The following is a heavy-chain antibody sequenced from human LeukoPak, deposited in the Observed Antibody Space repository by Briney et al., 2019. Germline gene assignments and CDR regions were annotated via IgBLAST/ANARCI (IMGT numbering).Heavy chain of an antibody. J-gene: IGHJ4*02. CDR2: LSYSGTS. Sequence: SETLSLTCTVSGGSITSYYWSWIRQPPGKGLEWIGFLSYSGTSNYNPSLKSRVTISLDTSKNQLSLKLSSVTAADTAVYFCARGSGWYLDYWGQGTLVTVSS. CDR3: ARGSGWYLDY. V-gene: IGHV4-59*08. D-gene: IGHD6-19*01. CDR1: GGSITSYY.